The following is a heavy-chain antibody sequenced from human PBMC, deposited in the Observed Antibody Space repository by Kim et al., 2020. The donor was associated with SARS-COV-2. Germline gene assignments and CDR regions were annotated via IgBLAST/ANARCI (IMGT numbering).Heavy chain of an antibody. Sequence: SETLSLTCTVSGGSISSYYWSWIRQPPGKGLEWIGYIYYSGSTNYNPSLKSRVTISVDTSKNQFSLKLSSVTAADTAVYYCAREGRGADPRVVGMDVWGQGTTVTVSS. J-gene: IGHJ6*02. CDR2: IYYSGST. CDR1: GGSISSYY. V-gene: IGHV4-59*13. D-gene: IGHD1-26*01. CDR3: AREGRGADPRVVGMDV.